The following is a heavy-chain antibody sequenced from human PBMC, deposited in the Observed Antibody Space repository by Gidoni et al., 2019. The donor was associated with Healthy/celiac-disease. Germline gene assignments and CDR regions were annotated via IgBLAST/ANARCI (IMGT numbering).Heavy chain of an antibody. V-gene: IGHV3-64*01. D-gene: IGHD3-22*01. CDR1: GFTFSRYD. J-gene: IGHJ4*02. Sequence: DVQLVESGGGLVQPGGSLRLSCAASGFTFSRYDMHWVRQAPGKGLEYVSAIRSDGGSIYYANSVKGRCTISRDNSKNTLYLQMGSLRAEDMALYYCASGVLPDARYYYDSSGDFDYWGQGTLVTVSS. CDR2: IRSDGGSI. CDR3: ASGVLPDARYYYDSSGDFDY.